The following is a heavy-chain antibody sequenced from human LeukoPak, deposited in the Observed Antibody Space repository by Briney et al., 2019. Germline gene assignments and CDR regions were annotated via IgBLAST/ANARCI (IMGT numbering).Heavy chain of an antibody. J-gene: IGHJ5*02. CDR3: ARGGNYVWGSYDP. CDR1: GFMFSSYW. CDR2: MDSDGSIT. V-gene: IGHV3-74*01. Sequence: GGSLRLSCVVSGFMFSSYWMHWVRQVPGKGLVWVSSMDSDGSITTYADSVKGRFTISRDNAKKTLYLQMSSLRAEDTAVYYCARGGNYVWGSYDPWGQGTLVTVSS. D-gene: IGHD3-16*01.